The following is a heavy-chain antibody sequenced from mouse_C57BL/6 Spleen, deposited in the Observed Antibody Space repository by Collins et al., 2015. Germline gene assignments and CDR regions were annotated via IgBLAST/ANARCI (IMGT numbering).Heavy chain of an antibody. CDR1: GFNIKDYY. Sequence: EVQLQQSGAELVRSGASVKLSCTASGFNIKDYYMHWVKQRPEQGLEWIGWIDPENGDTEYAPKFQGKATMTADTSSNTAYLQLSSLTSEDTAVYYCNGAYGYDYWGQGTTLTVSS. V-gene: IGHV14-4*02. D-gene: IGHD2-2*01. J-gene: IGHJ2*01. CDR3: NGAYGYDY. CDR2: IDPENGDT.